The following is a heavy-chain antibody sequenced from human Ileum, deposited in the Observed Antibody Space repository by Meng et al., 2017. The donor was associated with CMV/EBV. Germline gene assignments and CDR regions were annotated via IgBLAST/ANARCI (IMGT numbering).Heavy chain of an antibody. Sequence: QLQQSSPGLVKPSQTLSLTCIISGDSVSTNNVAWNWIRQSPLRGLEWLGRTAYRSKWDYEYSVSVKSRITISPDTSKNQFSLQLRSVTPEDTAVYFCARESELLRFDHWGQGTLVTVSS. CDR1: GDSVSTNNVA. CDR2: TAYRSKWDY. J-gene: IGHJ4*02. CDR3: ARESELLRFDH. V-gene: IGHV6-1*01. D-gene: IGHD6-6*01.